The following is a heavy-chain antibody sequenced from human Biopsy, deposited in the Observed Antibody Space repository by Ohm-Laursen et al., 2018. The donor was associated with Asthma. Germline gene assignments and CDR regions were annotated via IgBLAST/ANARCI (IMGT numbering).Heavy chain of an antibody. Sequence: GASVKVSCKTSGYTFNSAGITWVRQAPGQGLEWMGWISVYIGNTKVAQKLQDRVTMITDTSTSTAYMELRSLRSDDTAVYFCARAVDYSHYYGIDVWGQGTTVTVSP. CDR1: GYTFNSAG. J-gene: IGHJ6*01. V-gene: IGHV1-18*01. D-gene: IGHD3-10*01. CDR2: ISVYIGNT. CDR3: ARAVDYSHYYGIDV.